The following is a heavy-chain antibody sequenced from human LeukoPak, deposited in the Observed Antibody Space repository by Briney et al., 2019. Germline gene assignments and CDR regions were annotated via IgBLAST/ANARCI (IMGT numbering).Heavy chain of an antibody. V-gene: IGHV3-23*01. D-gene: IGHD6-19*01. CDR2: IRSSGGAT. J-gene: IGHJ5*02. Sequence: RPGGSLRLSCAASGFTFSTYIMSWVRQAPGKGLEWVSTIRSSGGATYYADSVKGRFTISRDNSKNTLYLQMNSLRAEDTAVYYCAKDREGDSSAWYAFGGPGGQGTLVTVSS. CDR1: GFTFSTYI. CDR3: AKDREGDSSAWYAFGGP.